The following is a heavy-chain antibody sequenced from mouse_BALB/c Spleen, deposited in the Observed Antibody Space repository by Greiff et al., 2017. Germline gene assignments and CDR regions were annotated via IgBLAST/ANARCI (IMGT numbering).Heavy chain of an antibody. D-gene: IGHD1-2*01. CDR3: TRGITTAEFAY. Sequence: QVQLKQPGAELVRPGASVKLSCKASGYTFTSYWINWVKQRPGQGLEWIGNIYPSDSYTNYNQKFKDKATLTVDKSSSTAYMQLSSPTSEDSAVYYCTRGITTAEFAYWGQGTLVTVSA. J-gene: IGHJ3*01. CDR1: GYTFTSYW. CDR2: IYPSDSYT. V-gene: IGHV1-69*02.